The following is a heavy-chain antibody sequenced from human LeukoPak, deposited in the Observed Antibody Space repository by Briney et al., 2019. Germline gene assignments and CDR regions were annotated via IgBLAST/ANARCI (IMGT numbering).Heavy chain of an antibody. CDR3: ARSGCPGGSCYLRYSWLDL. J-gene: IGHJ5*02. Sequence: GGSLRLSCATSGFTFSNADMNWVRQAPGKGLEWVSSITTTSSYIYYADSVRGRFTISRDNAKNSLYLHMDSLRAEDTAVYYCARSGCPGGSCYLRYSWLDLWGRGTLVTVSS. CDR2: ITTTSSYI. CDR1: GFTFSNAD. V-gene: IGHV3-21*01. D-gene: IGHD2-15*01.